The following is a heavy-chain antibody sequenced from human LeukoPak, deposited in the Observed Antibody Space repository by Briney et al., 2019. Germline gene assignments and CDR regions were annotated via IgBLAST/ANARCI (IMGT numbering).Heavy chain of an antibody. V-gene: IGHV3-33*08. D-gene: IGHD3-3*01. CDR3: ARGHRAWSY. CDR1: GFTFSSYS. Sequence: PGGSLRLSCAASGFTFSSYSMNWVRQAPGKGLEWVAVIWYDGSNKYYADSVKGRFTISRDNSKNTPYLQMNSLRVDDTAVYYCARGHRAWSYWGQGTLVTVSS. CDR2: IWYDGSNK. J-gene: IGHJ4*02.